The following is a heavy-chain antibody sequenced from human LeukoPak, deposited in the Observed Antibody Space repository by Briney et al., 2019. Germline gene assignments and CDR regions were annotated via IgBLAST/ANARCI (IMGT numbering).Heavy chain of an antibody. V-gene: IGHV1-69*06. CDR2: IIPIFGTA. CDR1: GGTFSSYA. J-gene: IGHJ4*02. CDR3: ALRGRRDCGGDCYPVLDFGY. D-gene: IGHD2-21*02. Sequence: SVKVSCKASGGTFSSYAISWVRQAPGQGLEWMGGIIPIFGTANYAQKFQGRVTITADKSTSTAYMELSSLRSEDTAVYYCALRGRRDCGGDCYPVLDFGYWGQGTLVTVSS.